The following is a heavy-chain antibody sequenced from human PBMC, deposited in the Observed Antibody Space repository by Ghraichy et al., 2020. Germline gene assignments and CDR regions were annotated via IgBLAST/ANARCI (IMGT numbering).Heavy chain of an antibody. D-gene: IGHD6-19*01. Sequence: GGSLRLSCAASGFTFSAFWMSWVRQAPGKGLKWVANINQDGRETYYVDSVKGRLTISRDNAKNSLNLQMKSLRADDTAVYYCARGGGWPDHWGQGTLVTVSS. CDR1: GFTFSAFW. J-gene: IGHJ4*02. V-gene: IGHV3-7*03. CDR3: ARGGGWPDH. CDR2: INQDGRET.